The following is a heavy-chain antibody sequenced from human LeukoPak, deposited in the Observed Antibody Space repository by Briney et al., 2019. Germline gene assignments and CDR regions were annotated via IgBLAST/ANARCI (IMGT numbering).Heavy chain of an antibody. CDR2: IKSKTDGGTT. D-gene: IGHD3-22*01. Sequence: WIRQPPGKGLEWIGRIKSKTDGGTTDYAAPVKGRFTISRDDSKNTLYLQMNSLKTEDTAVYYCTTGRVGYYDSSGYYAGGYWGQGTLVTVSS. V-gene: IGHV3-15*01. J-gene: IGHJ4*02. CDR3: TTGRVGYYDSSGYYAGGY.